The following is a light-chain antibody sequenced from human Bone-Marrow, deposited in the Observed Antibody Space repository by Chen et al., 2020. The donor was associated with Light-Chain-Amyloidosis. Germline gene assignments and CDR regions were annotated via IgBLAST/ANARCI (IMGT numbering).Light chain of an antibody. CDR2: RDT. J-gene: IGLJ2*01. CDR1: DLPTKY. Sequence: SYELTQPPSVSVSPGQTARITCSGDDLPTKYAYWYQQKPGQAPVLVIHRDTERPSGISERFSGTRSGTTATVTSSGVQAEDEADYHCQSADSSGTYEVIFGGGTKLTVL. V-gene: IGLV3-25*03. CDR3: QSADSSGTYEVI.